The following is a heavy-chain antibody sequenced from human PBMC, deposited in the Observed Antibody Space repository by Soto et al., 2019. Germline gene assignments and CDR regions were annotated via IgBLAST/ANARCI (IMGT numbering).Heavy chain of an antibody. J-gene: IGHJ6*01. Sequence: SVKVSCKASGFTFSSSAVQWVRQARGQRLEWIGWIVVGSGNTNYAQKFHERVTITREMSTSTAYMELSSLRSEDTAVYYCAAGSVEGSSWYYSYGMDVWGQGTTVTVSS. CDR3: AAGSVEGSSWYYSYGMDV. V-gene: IGHV1-58*01. CDR2: IVVGSGNT. CDR1: GFTFSSSA. D-gene: IGHD6-13*01.